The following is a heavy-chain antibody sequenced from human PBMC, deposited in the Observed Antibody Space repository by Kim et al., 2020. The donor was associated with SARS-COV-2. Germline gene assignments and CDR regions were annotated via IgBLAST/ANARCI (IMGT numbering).Heavy chain of an antibody. CDR1: GYTFASYD. J-gene: IGHJ6*03. Sequence: ASVKVSCKASGYTFASYDINWVRQATGQGLEWMGWMNPNSGDTGLVQKFQGRVTMTRDTSISTAYMELSSLRSDDTAVYFCSRGYYLEDWGTGTTATVPS. V-gene: IGHV1-8*02. CDR3: SRGYYLED. CDR2: MNPNSGDT.